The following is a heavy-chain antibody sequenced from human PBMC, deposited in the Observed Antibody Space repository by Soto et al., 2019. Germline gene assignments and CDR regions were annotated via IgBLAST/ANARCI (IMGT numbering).Heavy chain of an antibody. CDR2: IYWDDDK. D-gene: IGHD5-12*01. CDR3: AHSIVYSGYEGHYYFDY. J-gene: IGHJ4*02. Sequence: SGPTLVNPTQTLTLTCTFSGFSLSTSGVGVGWIRQPPGKALEWLALIYWDDDKRYSPSLKSRLTITKDTSKNQVVLTMTNMDPVDTATYYCAHSIVYSGYEGHYYFDYWGQGTLVTVSS. CDR1: GFSLSTSGVG. V-gene: IGHV2-5*02.